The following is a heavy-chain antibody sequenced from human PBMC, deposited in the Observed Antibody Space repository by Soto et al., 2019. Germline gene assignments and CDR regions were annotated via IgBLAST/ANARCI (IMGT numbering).Heavy chain of an antibody. J-gene: IGHJ3*02. Sequence: SGGALRPSCTTPGLTFCISWMTWVRQAPGEGLEWVSNINPAGNVQHYADSVKERFTISRDNAKNSLFLQMSGLRVEDTAVYYCATANTPYAFDMWGQGTMVTVSS. CDR1: GLTFCISW. V-gene: IGHV3-7*01. CDR2: INPAGNVQ. CDR3: ATANTPYAFDM.